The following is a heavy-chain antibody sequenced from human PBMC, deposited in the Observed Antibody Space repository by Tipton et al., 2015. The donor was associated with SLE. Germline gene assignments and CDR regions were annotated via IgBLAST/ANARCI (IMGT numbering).Heavy chain of an antibody. CDR1: GDSISGYH. D-gene: IGHD3-9*01. Sequence: GLVKPSETLSLICTVSGDSISGYHWGWIRQPPGKGLEWLGYIYYSGSTNYNPSLKSRVTISADTSKNHFSLKLSSVTAADTAVYYCASGILTGNAAFDVWGQGTMATVSP. CDR3: ASGILTGNAAFDV. CDR2: IYYSGST. V-gene: IGHV4-59*01. J-gene: IGHJ3*01.